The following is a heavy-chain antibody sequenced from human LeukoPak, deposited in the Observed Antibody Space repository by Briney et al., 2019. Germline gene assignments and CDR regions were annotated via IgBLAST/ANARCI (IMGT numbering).Heavy chain of an antibody. CDR1: GYTFTAYY. CDR3: ARGRGVLWFGELSRELYY. D-gene: IGHD3-10*01. J-gene: IGHJ4*02. Sequence: GASVKVSCKASGYTFTAYYMHWVRQAPGQGLEWMGWINPNSGNTGYAQKFQGRVTMTRNTSISTAYMELSSLRSEDTAVYYCARGRGVLWFGELSRELYYWGQGTLVTVSS. V-gene: IGHV1-8*02. CDR2: INPNSGNT.